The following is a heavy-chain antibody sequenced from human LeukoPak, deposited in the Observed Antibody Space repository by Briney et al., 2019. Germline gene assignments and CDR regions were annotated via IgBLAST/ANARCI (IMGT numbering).Heavy chain of an antibody. Sequence: GGSLRLSCAASGFTFSSYGMHWVRQAPGKGLEWVAVIWYGGSNKYYADSVKGRFTISRDNSKNTLYLQMNSLRAEDTAVYYCAKLAMAEYYFDYWGQGTLVTVSS. CDR3: AKLAMAEYYFDY. J-gene: IGHJ4*02. CDR1: GFTFSSYG. V-gene: IGHV3-30*02. D-gene: IGHD5-18*01. CDR2: IWYGGSNK.